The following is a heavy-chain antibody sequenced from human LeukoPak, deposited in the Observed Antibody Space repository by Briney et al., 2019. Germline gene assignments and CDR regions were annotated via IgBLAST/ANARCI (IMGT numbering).Heavy chain of an antibody. Sequence: PEGSLRLSCAASGFTFSNYYMSWIRQTPGKGLEWVSYINTIGTTIYYADSLKGRFTISRDNAKNSLSLQMDSLRAEDTAVYYCARGDFGRYAFDFWGQGTMVTVSP. V-gene: IGHV3-11*01. CDR1: GFTFSNYY. J-gene: IGHJ3*01. D-gene: IGHD2/OR15-2a*01. CDR3: ARGDFGRYAFDF. CDR2: INTIGTTI.